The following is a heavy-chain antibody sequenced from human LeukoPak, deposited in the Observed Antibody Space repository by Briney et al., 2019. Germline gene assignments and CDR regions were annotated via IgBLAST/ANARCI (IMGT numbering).Heavy chain of an antibody. Sequence: GRSLRLSCAASGFTFSSYCMHWVRQAPGKGLEWVAVISYDGSNKYYADSVKGRFTISRDNSKNTLYLQMNSLRAEDTAVYYCAKGIAAAPDYWGQGTLVSVSS. CDR2: ISYDGSNK. CDR3: AKGIAAAPDY. D-gene: IGHD6-13*01. V-gene: IGHV3-30*18. J-gene: IGHJ4*02. CDR1: GFTFSSYC.